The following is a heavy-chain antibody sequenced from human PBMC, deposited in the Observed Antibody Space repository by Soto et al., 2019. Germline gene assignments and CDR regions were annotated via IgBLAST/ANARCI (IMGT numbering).Heavy chain of an antibody. V-gene: IGHV3-11*06. Sequence: GGSLRLSCAASGFTLRYHYMSWIRQAPGQGLEWIGYSSNSGSFTRYADSVKGRFSISRDNAKNSLYLQINSLRGDDTAIYYCVRSGDNYNLLDYWGQGTPVTVSS. CDR2: SSNSGSFT. J-gene: IGHJ4*02. D-gene: IGHD1-1*01. CDR3: VRSGDNYNLLDY. CDR1: GFTLRYHY.